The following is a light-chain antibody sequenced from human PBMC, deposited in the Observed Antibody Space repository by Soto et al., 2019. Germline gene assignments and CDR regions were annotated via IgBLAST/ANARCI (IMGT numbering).Light chain of an antibody. CDR1: QSVSSSY. Sequence: EIVLTQSPCTLSLSPGERATLSCRASQSVSSSYLAWYQQKPGQAPRLLIYDASSRATGSPDRFSGSGSGTDFTLTISSLEPEDVAVYYCQQYGSAPRTFGQGTKVEIK. V-gene: IGKV3-20*01. CDR2: DAS. J-gene: IGKJ1*01. CDR3: QQYGSAPRT.